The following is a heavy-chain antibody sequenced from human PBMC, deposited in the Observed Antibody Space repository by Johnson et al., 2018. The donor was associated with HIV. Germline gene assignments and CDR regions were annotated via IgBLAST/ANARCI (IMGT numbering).Heavy chain of an antibody. D-gene: IGHD6-13*01. Sequence: QVQLVESGGGVVQPGGSLRISCAASGVTFSSYGMHWVRQAPGKGLEGVAFIRYDGNNKYYAASVKGRFTISRDNSKNTLYLQMNSLRAEDTAVYYCARGGTYSSSWSDAFHIWGQGTMVTVSS. CDR2: IRYDGNNK. CDR1: GVTFSSYG. CDR3: ARGGTYSSSWSDAFHI. J-gene: IGHJ3*02. V-gene: IGHV3-30*02.